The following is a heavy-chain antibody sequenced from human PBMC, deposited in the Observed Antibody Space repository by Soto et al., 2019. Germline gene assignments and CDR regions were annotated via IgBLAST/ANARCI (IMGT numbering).Heavy chain of an antibody. CDR1: GLTFSHFW. CDR2: MSPEGDVG. J-gene: IGHJ4*02. V-gene: IGHV3-7*05. CDR3: VAWGTPNY. D-gene: IGHD3-16*01. Sequence: EVQLVESGGDLVQPGGSLRLSCAASGLTFSHFWMNWVRQAPGKGLEWVANMSPEGDVGRCVDSLEGRFTFSRDNAKNILYLQMNNLRADDTAMYYRVAWGTPNYWGRGTPVTVSS.